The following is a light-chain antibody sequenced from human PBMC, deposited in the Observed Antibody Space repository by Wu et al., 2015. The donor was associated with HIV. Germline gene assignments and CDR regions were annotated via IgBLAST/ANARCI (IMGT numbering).Light chain of an antibody. CDR1: QSISNW. Sequence: DIQMTQSPSTLSASVGDRVTITCRASQSISNWLAWYQQKPGKAPNLLIYKAFSLMGGVPSRFSGRGSGTEFTLTISSLQPGDFATYYCQQYSTYSWTFGHGTQGGY. CDR2: KAF. V-gene: IGKV1-5*03. J-gene: IGKJ1*01. CDR3: QQYSTYSWT.